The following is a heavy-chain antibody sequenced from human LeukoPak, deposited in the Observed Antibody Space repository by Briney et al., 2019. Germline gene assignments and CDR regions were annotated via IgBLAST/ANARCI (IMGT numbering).Heavy chain of an antibody. D-gene: IGHD4-17*01. J-gene: IGHJ5*02. Sequence: GESLKISCTGSGYSFTSYWIGWVRQMPGKGLEWMGIIYPGDSDTRYSPSFQGQVTISADKSISTAYLQWSSLKASDTAMYYCARRGSVTVTTLEDWFDPWGQGTLVTVSS. CDR1: GYSFTSYW. CDR2: IYPGDSDT. CDR3: ARRGSVTVTTLEDWFDP. V-gene: IGHV5-51*01.